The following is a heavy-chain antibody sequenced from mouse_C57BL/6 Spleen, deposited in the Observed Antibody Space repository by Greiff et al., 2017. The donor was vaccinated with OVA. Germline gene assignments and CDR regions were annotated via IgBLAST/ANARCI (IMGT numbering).Heavy chain of an antibody. CDR1: GFTFSSYA. Sequence: EVQLVESGEGLVKPGGSLKLSCAASGFTFSSYAMSWVRQTPEKRLEWVAYISSGGDYIYYADTVKGRFTISRDNARNTLYLQMSSLKSEDTAMYYCTREERFYYYGSSPYWYFDVWGTGTTVTVSS. CDR3: TREERFYYYGSSPYWYFDV. CDR2: ISSGGDYI. V-gene: IGHV5-9-1*02. D-gene: IGHD1-1*01. J-gene: IGHJ1*03.